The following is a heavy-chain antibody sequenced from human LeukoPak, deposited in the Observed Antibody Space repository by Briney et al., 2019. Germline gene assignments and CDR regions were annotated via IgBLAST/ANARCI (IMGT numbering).Heavy chain of an antibody. Sequence: GGSLRLSCAASGFTFSSYARSWVRQAPGKGLEWLSAISGSGGSTYYADSVKGRFTISRDNSKNTLYLQMNSLRAEDTALYYCAKDYYDYVWGSLRPIFDYWGQGTLVTVSS. CDR1: GFTFSSYA. D-gene: IGHD3-16*01. CDR3: AKDYYDYVWGSLRPIFDY. J-gene: IGHJ4*02. CDR2: ISGSGGST. V-gene: IGHV3-23*01.